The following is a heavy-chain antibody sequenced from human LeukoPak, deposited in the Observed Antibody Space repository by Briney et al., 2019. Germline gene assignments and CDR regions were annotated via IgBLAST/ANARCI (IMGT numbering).Heavy chain of an antibody. D-gene: IGHD6-19*01. CDR2: IDASGVNT. Sequence: GGSLRLSCAASRFAFSGYAMYWVRQAPGKGLEWVSCIDASGVNTYYADSVKGRFTISRDNSNNTLYLQMNSLRAEDTAVYYCAKGSGSGWYGWFDPWGQGTLVTVSS. J-gene: IGHJ5*02. CDR3: AKGSGSGWYGWFDP. CDR1: RFAFSGYA. V-gene: IGHV3-23*01.